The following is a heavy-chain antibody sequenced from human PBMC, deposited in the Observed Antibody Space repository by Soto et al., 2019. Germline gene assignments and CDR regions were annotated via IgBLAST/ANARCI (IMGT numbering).Heavy chain of an antibody. D-gene: IGHD6-19*01. CDR2: ISSSSSTI. J-gene: IGHJ3*02. V-gene: IGHV3-48*02. Sequence: EEQLVESGGGLVQPGGSLRLSCAASGFTFSPYSMNWVRQAPGKGLEWVSYISSSSSTIYYADSVKGRFTISRDNAKNSLWLQMNSLRDEDTAMYYCVRDRMWEQWLGPHDAFEIWGQGTMVNVSS. CDR3: VRDRMWEQWLGPHDAFEI. CDR1: GFTFSPYS.